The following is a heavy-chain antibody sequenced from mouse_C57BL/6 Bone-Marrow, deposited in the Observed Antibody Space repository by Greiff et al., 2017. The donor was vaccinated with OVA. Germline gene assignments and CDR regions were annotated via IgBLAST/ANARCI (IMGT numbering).Heavy chain of an antibody. CDR3: TSGITAVVGGVDY. Sequence: EVQLQQSGTVLARPGASVKMSCKTSGYTFTSYWMHWVKQRPGQGLEWIGAIYPGNSDTSYNQKFKGKAKLTAVTSASTAYMELSSLTNEDSAVYYSTSGITAVVGGVDYWGQGTTLTVSS. CDR1: GYTFTSYW. CDR2: IYPGNSDT. D-gene: IGHD1-1*01. V-gene: IGHV1-5*01. J-gene: IGHJ2*01.